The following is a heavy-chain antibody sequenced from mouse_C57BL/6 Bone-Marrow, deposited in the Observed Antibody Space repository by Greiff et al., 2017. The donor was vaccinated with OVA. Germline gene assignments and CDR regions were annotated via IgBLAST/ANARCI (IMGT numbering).Heavy chain of an antibody. V-gene: IGHV1-76*01. J-gene: IGHJ3*01. CDR1: GYTFTDYY. CDR3: ARSYHFYYGSSPFAY. D-gene: IGHD1-1*01. Sequence: QVHVKQSGAELVRPGASVKLSCKASGYTFTDYYINWVKQRPGQGLEWIARIYPGSGNTYYNEKFKGKATLTAEKSSSTAYMQLSSLTSEDSAVYFCARSYHFYYGSSPFAYWGQGTLVTVSA. CDR2: IYPGSGNT.